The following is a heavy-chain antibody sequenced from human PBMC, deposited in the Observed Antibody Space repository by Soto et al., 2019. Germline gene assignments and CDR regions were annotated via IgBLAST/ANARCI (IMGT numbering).Heavy chain of an antibody. CDR1: GFTFSSYS. V-gene: IGHV3-21*01. CDR3: ARESGDFFDY. D-gene: IGHD4-17*01. CDR2: ISSSSSYI. J-gene: IGHJ4*02. Sequence: VQLVESGGGLVKPGGSLRLSCAASGFTFSSYSMNWVRQAPGKGLEWVSSISSSSSYIYYADSVKGRFTISRDNAKTSLYLQMNSLRAEDTAVYYCARESGDFFDYWGRGTLVTVSS.